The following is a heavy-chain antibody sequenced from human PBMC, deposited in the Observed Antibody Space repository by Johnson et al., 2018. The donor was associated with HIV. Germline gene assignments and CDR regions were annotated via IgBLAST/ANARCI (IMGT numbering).Heavy chain of an antibody. D-gene: IGHD6-6*01. CDR1: GFTFSSYA. Sequence: QVQLVESGGGVVQPGRSLRLSCAASGFTFSSYAMHWVRQAPGKGLEWVAVISYDGSNKYYADSVKGRFTISRANSKNTLYLQMNSLRAEDTAVYYCSRDKGIAARPDAFDIWGQGTMVTVSS. CDR3: SRDKGIAARPDAFDI. V-gene: IGHV3-30*04. J-gene: IGHJ3*02. CDR2: ISYDGSNK.